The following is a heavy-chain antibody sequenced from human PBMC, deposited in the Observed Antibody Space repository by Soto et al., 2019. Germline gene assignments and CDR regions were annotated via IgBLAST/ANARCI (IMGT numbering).Heavy chain of an antibody. Sequence: ASVKVSCKVSGYTLSELSMHWVRQAPGKGLEWMGGFDPEDGETIYAQKFQGRVTMTEDTSTDTAYMELSSLRSEDTAVYYCATDPNRIAVTGPSSWGQGTLVTVSS. J-gene: IGHJ5*02. CDR1: GYTLSELS. V-gene: IGHV1-24*01. CDR3: ATDPNRIAVTGPSS. CDR2: FDPEDGET. D-gene: IGHD6-19*01.